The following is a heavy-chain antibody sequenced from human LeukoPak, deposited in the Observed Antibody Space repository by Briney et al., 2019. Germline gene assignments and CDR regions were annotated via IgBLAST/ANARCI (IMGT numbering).Heavy chain of an antibody. V-gene: IGHV3-7*05. CDR2: IKQDGSEK. CDR3: ARGGTYYGRVDY. CDR1: GFTFSSYW. Sequence: GGSLRLSCAASGFTFSSYWMNWVRQAPGKGLEWVGNIKQDGSEKHYVDSVKGRLTISRDNAKNSLYLQMNSLRAEDTAVYYCARGGTYYGRVDYWGQGTLVTVSS. D-gene: IGHD1-26*01. J-gene: IGHJ4*02.